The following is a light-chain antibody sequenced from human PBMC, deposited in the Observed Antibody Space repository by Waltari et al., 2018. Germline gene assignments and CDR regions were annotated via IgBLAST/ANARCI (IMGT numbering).Light chain of an antibody. CDR1: RSVSTN. V-gene: IGKV3-15*01. Sequence: EIVMTQSAATLSVSPGERATHSCRASRSVSTNLAWYQQKPGQPPRLLIFGASTRATGVPARFSGSGSGTEFTLTISTMQFEDSAVYYCQQYDNWPPFTFGGGTKVEIK. CDR3: QQYDNWPPFT. CDR2: GAS. J-gene: IGKJ4*01.